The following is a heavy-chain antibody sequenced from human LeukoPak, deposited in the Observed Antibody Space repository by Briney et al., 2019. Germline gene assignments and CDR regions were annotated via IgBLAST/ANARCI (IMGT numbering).Heavy chain of an antibody. V-gene: IGHV3-48*02. CDR1: GFTLSIYS. CDR3: TSVTAPVSGCYYACYRR. Sequence: PGGSLRPSSAPSGFTLSIYSTNSGPQAPGKGLEWVSYISSSSSTIYYADSVKGRFTISRDNANNSLYLQMNSLRDEDTAVYYCTSVTAPVSGCYYACYRRRGQVTLVTVSS. J-gene: IGHJ1*01. CDR2: ISSSSSTI. D-gene: IGHD3-10*01.